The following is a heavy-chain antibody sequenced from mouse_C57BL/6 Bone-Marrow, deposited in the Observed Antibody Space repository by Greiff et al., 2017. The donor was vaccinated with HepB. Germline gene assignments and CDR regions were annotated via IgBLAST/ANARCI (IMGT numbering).Heavy chain of an antibody. V-gene: IGHV1-53*01. D-gene: IGHD1-1*01. Sequence: VQLQQPGTELVKPGASVKLSCKASGYTFTSYWMHWVKQRPGQGLEWIGNINPSNGGTNYNEKFRSKATLTVDKSSSTAYMQLSSLTSEDSAVYYCARGGVYYYGSSSNFAYWGQGTLVTVSA. CDR2: INPSNGGT. J-gene: IGHJ3*01. CDR3: ARGGVYYYGSSSNFAY. CDR1: GYTFTSYW.